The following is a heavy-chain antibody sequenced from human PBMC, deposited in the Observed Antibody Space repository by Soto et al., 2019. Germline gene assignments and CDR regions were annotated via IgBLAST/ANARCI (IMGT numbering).Heavy chain of an antibody. CDR3: ARHHMAATDMYFDY. D-gene: IGHD6-19*01. J-gene: IGHJ4*02. Sequence: QVQLQESGPGVVKPSQTLSLTCTVSGVSISSGGYYWSWIRQHPGKGLEWIGYIYDNDSTYYNPSLKRRVPMSVDRSRNQISLKLSSVTAADTAVYYCARHHMAATDMYFDYWGQGTLVTASA. CDR2: IYDNDST. CDR1: GVSISSGGYY. V-gene: IGHV4-31*03.